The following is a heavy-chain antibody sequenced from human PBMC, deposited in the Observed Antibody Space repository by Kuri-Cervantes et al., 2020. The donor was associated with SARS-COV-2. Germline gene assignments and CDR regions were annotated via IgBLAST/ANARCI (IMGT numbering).Heavy chain of an antibody. J-gene: IGHJ3*02. CDR3: ARAGWSNFAIKAFDI. D-gene: IGHD3-3*02. V-gene: IGHV6-1*01. CDR1: GDSVSSDSAA. Sequence: LRLSCAIPGDSVSSDSAAWNWIRQSPSRGLEWLGRTYYRSKWYNDYAPSVKTRIGITPDTSKNQFSVQLNSVTPEDTAVYYCARAGWSNFAIKAFDIWGQGTKVTVSS. CDR2: TYYRSKWYN.